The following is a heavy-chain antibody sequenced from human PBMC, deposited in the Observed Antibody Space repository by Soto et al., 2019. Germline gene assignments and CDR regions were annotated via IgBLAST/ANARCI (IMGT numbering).Heavy chain of an antibody. CDR2: IYHGGST. CDR3: ARVPYYYDSSGYYLDY. D-gene: IGHD3-22*01. J-gene: IGHJ4*02. V-gene: IGHV4-4*02. CDR1: GGSVTSNNW. Sequence: QVPLQESGPGLVKPSGTLSLTCAVSGGSVTSNNWWSWVRQPPGKGLGWIGEIYHGGSTNYNPSLKGRVTISVDKSKNQFSLKLSSVTAADSAIYYCARVPYYYDSSGYYLDYWGQGTLVTVSS.